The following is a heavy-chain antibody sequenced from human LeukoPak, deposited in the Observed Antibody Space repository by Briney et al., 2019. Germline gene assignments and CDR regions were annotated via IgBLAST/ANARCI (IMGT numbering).Heavy chain of an antibody. CDR1: GYTFTSYG. Sequence: ASVKVSCKASGYTFTSYGITWVRQAPGQGLEWMGWINANNGNTNYAQKLQGRVTMTTDTSTSTAYMELRSLRSDDTAVYYCARVLGSHYYDSSGYYFDYWGQGTLVTVSS. V-gene: IGHV1-18*01. CDR2: INANNGNT. D-gene: IGHD3-22*01. J-gene: IGHJ4*02. CDR3: ARVLGSHYYDSSGYYFDY.